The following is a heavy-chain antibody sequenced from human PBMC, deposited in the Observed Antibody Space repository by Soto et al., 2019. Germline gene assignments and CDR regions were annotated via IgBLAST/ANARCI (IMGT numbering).Heavy chain of an antibody. CDR1: GGTCSGYY. Sequence: SETLSLTCAVYGGTCSGYYWSWIRQPPGKGLEWIGEINHSGSTDYNPSLKSRVTISVDTSKNQFSLKLSSVTAADTAVYYCARAAGAVPRDYWGQGTLVTVSS. CDR2: INHSGST. CDR3: ARAAGAVPRDY. D-gene: IGHD3-10*01. J-gene: IGHJ4*02. V-gene: IGHV4-34*01.